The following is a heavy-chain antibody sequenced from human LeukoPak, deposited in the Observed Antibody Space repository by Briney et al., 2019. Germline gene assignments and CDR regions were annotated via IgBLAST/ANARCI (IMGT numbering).Heavy chain of an antibody. CDR1: GGSFSGYY. Sequence: SETLSLTCAVYGGSFSGYYWSWIRQPPGKGLEWIGEINHSGSTNYNPSLKSRVTISVDTSKNQFSLKLSSVTAADTAVYYCARGGGSYEFDYWGQGTLVTVSS. V-gene: IGHV4-34*01. D-gene: IGHD1-26*01. CDR3: ARGGGSYEFDY. CDR2: INHSGST. J-gene: IGHJ4*02.